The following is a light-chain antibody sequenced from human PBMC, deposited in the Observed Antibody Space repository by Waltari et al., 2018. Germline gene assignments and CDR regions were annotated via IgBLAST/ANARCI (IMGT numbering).Light chain of an antibody. CDR3: NSRDSSGNHVV. V-gene: IGLV3-19*01. Sequence: SSELTQDPAVSVALGQTVRITCQGDSLRNYFASWYQQKPGQAPILVIYGKNNRPSGIPDRLSGSSSGNTASLTITGAQAEDEADYYCNSRDSSGNHVVFGGGTKLTVL. CDR2: GKN. CDR1: SLRNYF. J-gene: IGLJ2*01.